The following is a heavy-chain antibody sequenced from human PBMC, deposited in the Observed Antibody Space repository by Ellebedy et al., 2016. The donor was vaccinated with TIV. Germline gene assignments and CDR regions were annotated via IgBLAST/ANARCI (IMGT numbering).Heavy chain of an antibody. D-gene: IGHD5-12*01. J-gene: IGHJ3*02. CDR1: GYTFTSYA. CDR3: ASCTAGYDYGIPGSDAFDI. V-gene: IGHV1-3*01. Sequence: ASVKVSXKASGYTFTSYAMHWVRQAPGQRLEWMGWINAGNGNTKYSQKFQGRVTITRDTSASTAYMELSSLRSEDTAVYYCASCTAGYDYGIPGSDAFDIWGQGTMVTVSS. CDR2: INAGNGNT.